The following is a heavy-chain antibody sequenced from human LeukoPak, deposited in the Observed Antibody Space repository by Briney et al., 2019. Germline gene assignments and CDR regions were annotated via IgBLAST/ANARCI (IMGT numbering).Heavy chain of an antibody. Sequence: GGSLRLSCAASGFTFSRSWMTWVRQAPGKGLEWVANIKKDGSEKYYVDSVKGRFTISRDNANNSLYLQMNSLRAEDSALYYCARDRYCELWGRGTLVTVSS. J-gene: IGHJ2*01. CDR2: IKKDGSEK. CDR1: GFTFSRSW. CDR3: ARDRYCEL. V-gene: IGHV3-7*04.